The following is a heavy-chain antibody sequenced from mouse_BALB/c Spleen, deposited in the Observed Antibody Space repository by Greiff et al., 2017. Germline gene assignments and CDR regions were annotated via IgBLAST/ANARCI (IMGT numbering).Heavy chain of an antibody. CDR3: AREGDYYGSGGSMDH. D-gene: IGHD1-1*01. Sequence: VQLQQSGAELARPGASVKMSCKASGYTFTSYTMHWVKQRPGQGLEWIGYINPSSGYTNYNQKFKDKATLTADKSSSTAYMQLSSLTSEDSAVYYCAREGDYYGSGGSMDHWGQGTSVTVSS. CDR1: GYTFTSYT. V-gene: IGHV1-4*01. CDR2: INPSSGYT. J-gene: IGHJ4*01.